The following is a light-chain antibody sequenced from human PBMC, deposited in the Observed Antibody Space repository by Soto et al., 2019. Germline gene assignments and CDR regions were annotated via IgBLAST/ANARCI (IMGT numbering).Light chain of an antibody. CDR2: DVS. J-gene: IGKJ2*01. CDR3: QRYYRYPVT. Sequence: DSQLTQYPSTLSASVGERVTITCRASQSPNNWMAWYQQKSGKAPKLLIYDVSTLASGVPSRFSGSVSGTECALTISSRQPDDSATYYCQRYYRYPVTFGQGTKVEVK. CDR1: QSPNNW. V-gene: IGKV1-5*01.